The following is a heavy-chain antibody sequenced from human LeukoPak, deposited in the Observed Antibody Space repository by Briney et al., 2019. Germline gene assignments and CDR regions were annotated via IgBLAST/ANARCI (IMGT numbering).Heavy chain of an antibody. CDR3: ARDGGPQTSSDI. Sequence: SETLSLTCTVSGGSISSGGYYWSWIRQPPGKGLEWIGYIYHSGSTYYNPSLKSRVTISVDRSKNQFSLKLSSVTAADTAVYYCARDGGPQTSSDIWGQGTMVTVSS. V-gene: IGHV4-30-2*01. CDR2: IYHSGST. J-gene: IGHJ3*02. D-gene: IGHD3-3*01. CDR1: GGSISSGGYY.